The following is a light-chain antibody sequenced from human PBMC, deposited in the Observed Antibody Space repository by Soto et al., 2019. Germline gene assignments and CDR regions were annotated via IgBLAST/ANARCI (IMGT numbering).Light chain of an antibody. J-gene: IGKJ1*01. CDR2: GTS. CDR3: QQCGSLPGT. CDR1: QSVNGNY. V-gene: IGKV3-20*01. Sequence: ETVLTQSPGTLSLSPGERATLSCRASQSVNGNYLAWYQQKPGQAPRLLIYGTSSRATGIPDRFSGSGSGTDLTLTISRLEPEDSAVYYCQQCGSLPGTFGQGTKVDIK.